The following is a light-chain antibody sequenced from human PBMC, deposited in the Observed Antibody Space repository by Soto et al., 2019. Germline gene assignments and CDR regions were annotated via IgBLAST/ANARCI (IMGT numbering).Light chain of an antibody. CDR1: HTISSF. Sequence: DIQMTQSPSSLSASVGDRVTISCRASHTISSFLNWYQHKTGKAPKXXIYATSSLQSGVPSRFSGSGYGTDFNLTISSLQPEDFTTYYCQQSYSTPWTFGQGTKVDIK. V-gene: IGKV1-39*01. CDR2: ATS. J-gene: IGKJ1*01. CDR3: QQSYSTPWT.